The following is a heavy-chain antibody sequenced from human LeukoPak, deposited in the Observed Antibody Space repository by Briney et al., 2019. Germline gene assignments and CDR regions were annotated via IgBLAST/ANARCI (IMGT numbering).Heavy chain of an antibody. J-gene: IGHJ3*02. D-gene: IGHD2-2*01. CDR1: GFTFSSYS. Sequence: GGSLRLSCAASGFTFSSYSMNWVRQAPGKGLEWVSSISSSSSYIYYADSVKGRFTISRDNAKNSLYLQMNSLRAEDTAVYYCARGTGIVVVPPDIWGQGTMVTVSS. CDR3: ARGTGIVVVPPDI. CDR2: ISSSSSYI. V-gene: IGHV3-21*01.